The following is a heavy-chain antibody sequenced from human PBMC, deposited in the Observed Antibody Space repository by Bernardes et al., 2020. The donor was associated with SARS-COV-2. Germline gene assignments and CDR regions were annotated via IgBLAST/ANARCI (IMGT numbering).Heavy chain of an antibody. J-gene: IGHJ6*02. CDR1: GYTFTSYA. CDR2: INAGNGNT. V-gene: IGHV1-3*01. Sequence: APVKVSCKASGYTFTSYAMHWVRQAPGQRLEWMGWINAGNGNTKYSQKFQGRVTITRDTSASTAYMELSSLRSEDTAVYYCARGGVVYGSGATLGYYGMDVWGQGTTVTVSS. D-gene: IGHD3-10*01. CDR3: ARGGVVYGSGATLGYYGMDV.